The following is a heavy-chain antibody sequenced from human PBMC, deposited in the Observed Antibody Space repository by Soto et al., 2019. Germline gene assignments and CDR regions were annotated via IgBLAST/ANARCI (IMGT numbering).Heavy chain of an antibody. Sequence: QVQLMQSGAEVKKPGASVKVSCKASGYTFTDYYIHWVRQAPGQGLVWMGTVNPSGGHTTYAQHFLGRGTMTRDTSTSTLSMERTSLTSDDTAVYYCARGGHVVVVTAALEYWGKGTLVTVSS. V-gene: IGHV1-46*01. CDR2: VNPSGGHT. CDR1: GYTFTDYY. CDR3: ARGGHVVVVTAALEY. J-gene: IGHJ4*02. D-gene: IGHD2-21*02.